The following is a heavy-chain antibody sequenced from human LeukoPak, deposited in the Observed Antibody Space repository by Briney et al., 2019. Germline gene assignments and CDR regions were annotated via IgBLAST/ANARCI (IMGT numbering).Heavy chain of an antibody. V-gene: IGHV4-39*07. Sequence: SETLSLTCTVSGASISSGSYYWGWIRQPPGKGLEWIGSIYYGGSTYCNSSLKSRVSISVDTSKNQFSLKLSSVTAADTAVYYCARGDYSSGWYYANFQHWGQGTLVTVSS. CDR3: ARGDYSSGWYYANFQH. D-gene: IGHD6-19*01. CDR1: GASISSGSYY. CDR2: IYYGGST. J-gene: IGHJ1*01.